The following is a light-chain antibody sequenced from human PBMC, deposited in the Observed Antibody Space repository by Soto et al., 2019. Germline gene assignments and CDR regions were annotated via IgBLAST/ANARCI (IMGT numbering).Light chain of an antibody. CDR1: QSISSW. Sequence: DIQMTQSPSTLSASVGDRVTITCRASQSISSWLAWYQQKPGKDPKLLIYKASSFESGVPSRFSGSGSGTEFTLTISSLQPDDFATYYCQQYNSYSWTVGQGTKVEIK. V-gene: IGKV1-5*03. J-gene: IGKJ1*01. CDR2: KAS. CDR3: QQYNSYSWT.